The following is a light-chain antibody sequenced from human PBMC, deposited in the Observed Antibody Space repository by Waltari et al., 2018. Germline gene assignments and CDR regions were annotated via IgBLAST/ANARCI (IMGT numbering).Light chain of an antibody. J-gene: IGKJ4*01. CDR3: LQYNSHPLT. CDR2: DAS. V-gene: IGKV3-11*01. Sequence: EIVLTQSPATLSLSPGERATLSCRASQSVSTYLAWYQQNPGQAPRLLIYDASNRATGIPARFSGSGSGTDFTLTISSLAPEDSAIYYCLQYNSHPLTFGGGTKVEIK. CDR1: QSVSTY.